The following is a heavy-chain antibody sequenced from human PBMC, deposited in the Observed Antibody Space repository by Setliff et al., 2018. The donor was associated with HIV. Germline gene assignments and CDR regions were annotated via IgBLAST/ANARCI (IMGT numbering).Heavy chain of an antibody. Sequence: GGSLRLSCAASGFTFNTYAMNWVRQAPGKGLEWVSGLGVRGDTYYTGSVKGRFAISRESAKNSLYLQMSNLRPEDTGVYYCLRGSIQVPGLDHMDVCGKGTTVTVSS. CDR2: LGVRGDT. CDR1: GFTFNTYA. J-gene: IGHJ6*03. V-gene: IGHV3-13*01. CDR3: LRGSIQVPGLDHMDV. D-gene: IGHD5-18*01.